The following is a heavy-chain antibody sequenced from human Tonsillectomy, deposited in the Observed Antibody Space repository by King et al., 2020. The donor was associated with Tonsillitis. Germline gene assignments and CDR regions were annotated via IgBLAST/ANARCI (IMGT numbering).Heavy chain of an antibody. V-gene: IGHV4-4*07. J-gene: IGHJ4*02. CDR1: GGSINGYY. CDR3: ARINYVGTAHFDY. CDR2: LYSSGTT. Sequence: VQLQESGPGLLKPSETLSLTCTVSGGSINGYYWSWIRQPAGKGLQCIGRLYSSGTTNYNPSLKSRVTMSVDTSKNQFSLKLTSVTAEDTALYYCARINYVGTAHFDYWGQGTLVTVSS. D-gene: IGHD2-21*02.